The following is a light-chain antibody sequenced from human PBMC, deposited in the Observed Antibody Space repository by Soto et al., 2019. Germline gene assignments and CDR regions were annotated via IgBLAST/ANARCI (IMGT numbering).Light chain of an antibody. Sequence: EIVMTQSPATLSVSPGERATLSCRASQSVSNKIAWYQQKRGQAPRLLIYGASTRATGIPARFSGSGSGTEFTLIISSLQPEDFAVYYCQQYRDWPPITFGGGTKVEIK. V-gene: IGKV3-15*01. J-gene: IGKJ4*01. CDR2: GAS. CDR3: QQYRDWPPIT. CDR1: QSVSNK.